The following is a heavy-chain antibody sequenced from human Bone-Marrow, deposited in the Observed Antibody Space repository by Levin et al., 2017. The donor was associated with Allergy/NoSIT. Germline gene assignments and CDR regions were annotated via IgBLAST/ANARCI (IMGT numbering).Heavy chain of an antibody. J-gene: IGHJ6*02. CDR3: ASPSIAARPASYYDMDV. V-gene: IGHV3-53*01. Sequence: PGGSLRLSCAASGFTVSSNYMSWVRQAPGKGLEWVSVIYSGGSAYYADSVKGRFTISRDNSKNTLYLQMNSLRAEDTAVYYCASPSIAARPASYYDMDVWGQGTTVTVSS. CDR1: GFTVSSNY. CDR2: IYSGGSA. D-gene: IGHD6-6*01.